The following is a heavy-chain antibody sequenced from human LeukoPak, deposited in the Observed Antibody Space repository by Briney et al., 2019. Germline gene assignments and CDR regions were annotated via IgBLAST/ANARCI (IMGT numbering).Heavy chain of an antibody. V-gene: IGHV1-2*02. CDR3: ARDECSSTSCYIDY. CDR1: GYTFTGYY. CDR2: INPNSGGT. J-gene: IGHJ4*02. D-gene: IGHD2-2*02. Sequence: ASVKVSCKASGYTFTGYYMHWVRQAPGQGLEWMGSINPNSGGTNYAQKFQGRVTMTRDRSIRTAYMELRRLRSDDTAVYYCARDECSSTSCYIDYWGQGTLVTVSS.